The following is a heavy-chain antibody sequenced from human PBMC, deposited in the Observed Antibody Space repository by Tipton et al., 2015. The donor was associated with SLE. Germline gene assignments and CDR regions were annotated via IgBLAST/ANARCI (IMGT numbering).Heavy chain of an antibody. V-gene: IGHV4-39*01. CDR2: IYYSGST. CDR3: ARFVWLAFDY. D-gene: IGHD6-19*01. Sequence: GSLRLSCTVSGGSISSSSYYWGWIRQPPGKGLEWIGSIYYSGSTYYNPSLKSRVTISVDTSKNQFSLKLSSVTAADTAVYYCARFVWLAFDYWGQGTLVTVSS. J-gene: IGHJ4*02. CDR1: GGSISSSSYY.